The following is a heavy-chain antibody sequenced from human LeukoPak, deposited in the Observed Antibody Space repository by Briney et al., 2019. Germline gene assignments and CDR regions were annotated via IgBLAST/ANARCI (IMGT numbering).Heavy chain of an antibody. Sequence: SVKVSCKPSGGTFSHYAISWVRPAAGQGLEWMGGIIPIFGTANYAQKFQGRVTITTDEPTSTAYMELSSLRSEDTAVYYCARDQEKAAAGTGDYYYYYMDVWGKGTTVTVSS. D-gene: IGHD6-13*01. J-gene: IGHJ6*03. CDR3: ARDQEKAAAGTGDYYYYYMDV. V-gene: IGHV1-69*05. CDR2: IIPIFGTA. CDR1: GGTFSHYA.